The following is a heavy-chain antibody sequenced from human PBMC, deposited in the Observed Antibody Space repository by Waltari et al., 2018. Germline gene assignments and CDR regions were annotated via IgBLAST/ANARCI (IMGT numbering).Heavy chain of an antibody. CDR1: GFTVSTNY. D-gene: IGHD7-27*01. CDR2: IYSGGNK. J-gene: IGHJ4*02. Sequence: EVQLVESGGGLFQPGGSLRLSCAASGFTVSTNYMRWVRQAPGKGLEWGSVIYSGGNKYAADSVKGRFTISRDKSKNTLYLQMNSRRAEDTAVYYCARGPGEFLPIDYWGQGTLVTVSS. CDR3: ARGPGEFLPIDY. V-gene: IGHV3-53*01.